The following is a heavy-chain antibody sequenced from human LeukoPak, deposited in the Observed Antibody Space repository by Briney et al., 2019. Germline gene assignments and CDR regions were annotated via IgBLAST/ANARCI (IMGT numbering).Heavy chain of an antibody. V-gene: IGHV4-4*07. CDR2: IYNNGSS. CDR3: ARDRGLTSHGAYYFDH. D-gene: IGHD3-10*01. CDR1: DGSIRNYY. Sequence: SETLSLTCTVSDGSIRNYYWSWIRQPAGKGLEWIGRIYNNGSSNFKPSLKSRLTISVDTSKSQLSLKLISVTAADTAVYYCARDRGLTSHGAYYFDHWGQGNPVTVSS. J-gene: IGHJ4*02.